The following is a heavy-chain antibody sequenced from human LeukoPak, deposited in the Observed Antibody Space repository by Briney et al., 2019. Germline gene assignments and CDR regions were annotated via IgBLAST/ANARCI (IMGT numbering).Heavy chain of an antibody. V-gene: IGHV3-23*01. Sequence: GGSLRLSCAASGFIFSSYSMSWARQAPGKGLEWVSVITGSGGNTYYADSVKGRFTISKDNSKNTVYLQMSSLRVDDTAVYYCAKAASSSWPSYYYGMDVWGQGTTVTVSS. CDR3: AKAASSSWPSYYYGMDV. CDR1: GFIFSSYS. CDR2: ITGSGGNT. J-gene: IGHJ6*02. D-gene: IGHD6-13*01.